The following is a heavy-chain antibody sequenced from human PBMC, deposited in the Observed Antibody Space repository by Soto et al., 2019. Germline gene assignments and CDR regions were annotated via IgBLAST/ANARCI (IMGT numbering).Heavy chain of an antibody. V-gene: IGHV3-23*01. CDR2: IIDSGGYT. CDR3: AKETYYYYGMDV. J-gene: IGHJ6*02. CDR1: GFTFSSST. Sequence: TGGSLRLSCAASGFTFSSSTMNRVRQAPGKGLEWVSAIIDSGGYTYYADSVQGRFTISRDNSKNTLYLQMNSLRAEDTALYYCAKETYYYYGMDVWGQGTTVTVSS.